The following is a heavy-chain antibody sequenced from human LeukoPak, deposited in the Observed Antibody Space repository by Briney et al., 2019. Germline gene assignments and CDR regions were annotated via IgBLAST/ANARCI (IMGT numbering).Heavy chain of an antibody. CDR1: GYSFTRYW. CDR2: IDPSDSYS. J-gene: IGHJ4*02. V-gene: IGHV5-10-1*01. D-gene: IGHD2-2*01. CDR3: ARLRYMTSSGYFDY. Sequence: GESLKISCKGSGYSFTRYWITWVRQLPGKGLEWIGGIDPSDSYSNYIPSFQGHVTFTADKSISTAYLQWSSLKASDTAIYYCARLRYMTSSGYFDYWGRGTPVTVSS.